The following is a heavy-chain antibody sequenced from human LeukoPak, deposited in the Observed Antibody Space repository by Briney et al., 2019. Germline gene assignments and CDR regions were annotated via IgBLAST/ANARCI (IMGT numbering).Heavy chain of an antibody. CDR2: INPNSGGT. Sequence: GASVKVSCKASGYTFTGYYMHRVRQAPGQGGERMGWINPNSGGTNYAQKFQGRVTITRDTSISTAYMELSRLRSDDTAVYYCARESNLGSCYFDYWGQGTLVTVSS. J-gene: IGHJ4*02. CDR1: GYTFTGYY. CDR3: ARESNLGSCYFDY. V-gene: IGHV1-2*02. D-gene: IGHD7-27*01.